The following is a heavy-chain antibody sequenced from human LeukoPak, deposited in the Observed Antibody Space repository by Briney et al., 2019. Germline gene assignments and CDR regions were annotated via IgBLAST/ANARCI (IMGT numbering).Heavy chain of an antibody. CDR1: GFTFSSYS. D-gene: IGHD3-3*01. CDR3: ARAVWSGYSSPHYYYYGMDV. V-gene: IGHV3-21*01. CDR2: ISSSSSYI. Sequence: GGSLRLSCAASGFTFSSYSMNWVRQAPGKGLEWVSSISSSSSYIYYADSVKGRFTISRDNAKNSLYLQMNSPRAEDTAVYYCARAVWSGYSSPHYYYYGMDVWGQGTTVTVSS. J-gene: IGHJ6*02.